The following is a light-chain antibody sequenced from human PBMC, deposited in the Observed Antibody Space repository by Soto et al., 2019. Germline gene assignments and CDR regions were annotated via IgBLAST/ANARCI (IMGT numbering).Light chain of an antibody. CDR1: QYIGRY. CDR3: QQTVTFPLT. V-gene: IGKV1-39*01. J-gene: IGKJ4*01. Sequence: IQMTPSPSSLSASVGDRVTITCRAGQYIGRYLNWYQQKPGKAPKLLIYASSSLQSEVPSRFSGSGFGTDFTLTISSLQPEDFATYYCQQTVTFPLTFGGGTKVDIK. CDR2: ASS.